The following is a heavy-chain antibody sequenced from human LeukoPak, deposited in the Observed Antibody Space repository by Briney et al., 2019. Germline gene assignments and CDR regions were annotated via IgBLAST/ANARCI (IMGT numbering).Heavy chain of an antibody. D-gene: IGHD6-13*01. J-gene: IGHJ6*02. CDR1: GGSFSGYC. CDR2: MNHGGGN. CDR3: AKGPPRTRLIAAVGTVGQDDSYYYSMDV. Sequence: PSESLSLTCAVYGGSFSGYCWSWIHQPPGKGREWIGVMNHGGGNHYSPSLKGGVPFSVETSRKQFFLKLRSVTAGDRAWYYWAKGPPRTRLIAAVGTVGQDDSYYYSMDVWGQGSTVTVSS. V-gene: IGHV4-34*01.